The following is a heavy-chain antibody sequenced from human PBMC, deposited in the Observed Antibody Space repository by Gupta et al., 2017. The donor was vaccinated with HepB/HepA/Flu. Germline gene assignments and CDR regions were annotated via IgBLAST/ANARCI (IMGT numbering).Heavy chain of an antibody. J-gene: IGHJ2*01. D-gene: IGHD2-15*01. CDR1: GFTFSSYW. CDR3: ARVSGVDWYFVL. V-gene: IGHV3-7*01. Sequence: EVQLVESEGGLVQPGGSLRLSCAASGFTFSSYWMSWVRQAPGKGLEWVANIKQDGNEEYYVDSVKGRFTISRDNAKNSLYLQMNSLRAEDTAVYYCARVSGVDWYFVLWGRGTLVTVSS. CDR2: IKQDGNEE.